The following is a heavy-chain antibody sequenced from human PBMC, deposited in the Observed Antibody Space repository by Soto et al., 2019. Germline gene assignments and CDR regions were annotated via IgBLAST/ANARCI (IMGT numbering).Heavy chain of an antibody. Sequence: QVQLVQSGDEVRKPGSSVKVSCKASGYIFVNYGIAWVRQAPGQGLEWMGWISPYSGNTHYASKVQGRLTMXTXTXXSTAYMDLVSLTSGDTAVYYCAMVDNYVTPTPQDVWGQGTTVTVSS. CDR2: ISPYSGNT. D-gene: IGHD3-16*01. V-gene: IGHV1-18*01. CDR1: GYIFVNYG. J-gene: IGHJ6*02. CDR3: AMVDNYVTPTPQDV.